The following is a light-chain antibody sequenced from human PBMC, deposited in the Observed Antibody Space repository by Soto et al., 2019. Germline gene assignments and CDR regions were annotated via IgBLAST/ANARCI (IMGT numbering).Light chain of an antibody. J-gene: IGLJ3*02. CDR2: LNSDGSH. Sequence: QLVLTQSPSASASLGASVKLTCTLSSGHSSYAIEWHQQQPEKGPRYLMKLNSDGSHNKGDGIPDRVSGSSSGAERYLTSSCLQSEDEADYYCQTWGTGVQVFGGGTKLTVL. CDR1: SGHSSYA. V-gene: IGLV4-69*01. CDR3: QTWGTGVQV.